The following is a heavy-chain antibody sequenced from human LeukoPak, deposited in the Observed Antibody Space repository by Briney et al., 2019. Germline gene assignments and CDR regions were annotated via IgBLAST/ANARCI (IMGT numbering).Heavy chain of an antibody. CDR2: IHPSGRL. D-gene: IGHD6-13*01. CDR1: GASFSSGDEY. J-gene: IGHJ5*02. Sequence: SETLSLTCTVSGASFSSGDEYWNWIRQSPGKGLEWIGSIHPSGRLYNNPSLESRVTISVDTSKNQFSLKLSSVTAADTAVYYCARGGRYSSRLNWFDPWGQGTLVTVSS. V-gene: IGHV4-39*07. CDR3: ARGGRYSSRLNWFDP.